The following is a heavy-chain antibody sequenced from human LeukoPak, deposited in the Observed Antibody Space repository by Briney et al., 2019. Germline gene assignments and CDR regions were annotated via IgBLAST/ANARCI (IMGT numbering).Heavy chain of an antibody. J-gene: IGHJ4*02. Sequence: ASVKVSCKASGYTFTSYYMHWVRQAPGQGLEWMGVINSSGGSTTYAQKFQGRVTMTRDMSTSTVYMELSSLRSEDTAVYYCASGYFGVGARDWGQGTLVTVSS. D-gene: IGHD1-26*01. CDR3: ASGYFGVGARD. CDR2: INSSGGST. V-gene: IGHV1-46*01. CDR1: GYTFTSYY.